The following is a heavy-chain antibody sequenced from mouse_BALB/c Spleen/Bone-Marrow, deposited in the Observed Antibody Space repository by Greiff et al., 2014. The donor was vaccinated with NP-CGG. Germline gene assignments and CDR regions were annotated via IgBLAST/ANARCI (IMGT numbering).Heavy chain of an antibody. CDR1: GYSFTSYY. Sequence: QVQLKESGPELVKPGASVKISCKASGYSFTSYYTHWVKQRPGQGLEWIGWIFPGSGHSKNNEKFKGKATLTADTSSDTAYVQISSLTSEDSAVYFCAKSGDYWGQGTSVTVSS. D-gene: IGHD3-1*01. CDR2: IFPGSGHS. CDR3: AKSGDY. J-gene: IGHJ4*01. V-gene: IGHV1-66*01.